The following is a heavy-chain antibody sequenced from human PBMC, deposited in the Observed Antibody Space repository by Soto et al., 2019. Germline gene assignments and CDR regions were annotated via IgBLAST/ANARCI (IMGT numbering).Heavy chain of an antibody. D-gene: IGHD4-17*01. Sequence: QVQLVESGGGVVQPGRSLRLSCAASGFTFSSYLMHWVRQAPGKGLEWVAVISYDGSNKCYADSVKGRFTISRDNSKNTLYLQMNSLRVEDTAVYYCAREFTLTTFDYWGQGTLVTVSS. CDR2: ISYDGSNK. V-gene: IGHV3-30-3*01. CDR3: AREFTLTTFDY. J-gene: IGHJ4*02. CDR1: GFTFSSYL.